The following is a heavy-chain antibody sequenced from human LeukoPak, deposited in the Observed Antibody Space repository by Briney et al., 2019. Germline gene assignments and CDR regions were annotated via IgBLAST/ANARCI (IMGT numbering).Heavy chain of an antibody. V-gene: IGHV4-59*01. D-gene: IGHD3-3*01. J-gene: IGHJ3*02. CDR3: ARDLGDFWSGYGDAFDI. Sequence: SETLSLTCTVSGGSICSYYWSWIRQPPGKGLEWIGYIYYSGSTNYNPSLKSRVTISVDTSKNQFSLKLSSVTAADTAVYYCARDLGDFWSGYGDAFDIWGQGTMVTVSS. CDR2: IYYSGST. CDR1: GGSICSYY.